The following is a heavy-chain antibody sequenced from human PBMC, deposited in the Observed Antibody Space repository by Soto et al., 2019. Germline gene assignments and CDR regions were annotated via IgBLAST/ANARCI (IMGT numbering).Heavy chain of an antibody. CDR3: ARARFGELLFD. CDR2: INHSGST. J-gene: IGHJ4*02. Sequence: PSETLSLTCAVYGGSFSGYYWSWIRQPPGKGLEWIGEINHSGSTNYNPSLKSRVTISVDTSKNQFSLKLSSVTAADTAVYYCARARFGELLFDWCQGTMVTVSA. D-gene: IGHD3-10*01. V-gene: IGHV4-34*01. CDR1: GGSFSGYY.